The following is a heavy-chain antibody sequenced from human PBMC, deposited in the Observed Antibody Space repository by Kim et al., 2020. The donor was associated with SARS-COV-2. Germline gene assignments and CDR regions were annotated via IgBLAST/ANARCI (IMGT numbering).Heavy chain of an antibody. V-gene: IGHV4-39*01. Sequence: NPSLKSGLTISVDTSKNQFSLKLSSVTAADTAVYYCARQHYDILTGYSDYWGQGTLVTVSS. CDR3: ARQHYDILTGYSDY. D-gene: IGHD3-9*01. J-gene: IGHJ4*02.